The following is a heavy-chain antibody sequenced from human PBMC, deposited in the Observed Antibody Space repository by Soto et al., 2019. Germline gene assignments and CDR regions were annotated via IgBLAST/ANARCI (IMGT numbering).Heavy chain of an antibody. CDR1: GYTFTSYG. V-gene: IGHV1-46*01. CDR2: INPSGGST. D-gene: IGHD1-26*01. Sequence: ASVKVSCKASGYTFTSYGISWVRQAPGQGLEWMGIINPSGGSTSYAQKFQGRVTMTRDTSTSTVYMELSSLRSEDTAVYYCARDGKSLYSGSSEPAPAHWPQGTLVTSSP. J-gene: IGHJ4*02. CDR3: ARDGKSLYSGSSEPAPAH.